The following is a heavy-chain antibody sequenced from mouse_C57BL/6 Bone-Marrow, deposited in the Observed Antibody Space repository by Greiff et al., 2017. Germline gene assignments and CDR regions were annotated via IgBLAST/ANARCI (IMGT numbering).Heavy chain of an antibody. J-gene: IGHJ3*01. CDR2: IDPANGNT. Sequence: EVQLQQSVAELVRPGASVKLSCTASGFNFKNTYMHWVKQRPEQGLEWIGRIDPANGNTKYAPKFQGKATITADTSSNTAYLQLSSLTSEDTAIYYWAVDDYGSSPAPFAYWGQGTLVTVSA. V-gene: IGHV14-3*01. CDR3: AVDDYGSSPAPFAY. CDR1: GFNFKNTY. D-gene: IGHD1-1*01.